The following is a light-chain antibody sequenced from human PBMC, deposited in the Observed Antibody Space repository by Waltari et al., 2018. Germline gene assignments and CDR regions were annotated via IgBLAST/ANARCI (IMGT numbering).Light chain of an antibody. J-gene: IGLJ3*02. CDR2: EVS. CDR3: SSYTSSSTLWV. Sequence: QSALTQPASVSGSPGQSITISCTGTSSDVGGYNYVSWYQQHPGKAPKLMIYEVSKLPSGVSNRFSGSKSGNTASLTISGLQAEDEADYYCSSYTSSSTLWVFGGGTKLTVL. CDR1: SSDVGGYNY. V-gene: IGLV2-14*01.